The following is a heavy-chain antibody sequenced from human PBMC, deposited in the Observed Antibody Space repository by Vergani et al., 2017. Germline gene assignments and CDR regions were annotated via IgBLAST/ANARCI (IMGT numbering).Heavy chain of an antibody. D-gene: IGHD5-18*01. J-gene: IGHJ3*02. CDR1: GFTFSSYE. CDR3: ARGEKRIRIQLWDDAFDI. Sequence: EVQLVESGGGLVQPGGSLRLSCAASGFTFSSYEMNWVRQAPGKGLEWVSYISSSGSTIYYADSVKGRFTISRDNAKNSLYLQMNSLRAEDTAVYYCARGEKRIRIQLWDDAFDIWGQGTMVTVSS. V-gene: IGHV3-48*03. CDR2: ISSSGSTI.